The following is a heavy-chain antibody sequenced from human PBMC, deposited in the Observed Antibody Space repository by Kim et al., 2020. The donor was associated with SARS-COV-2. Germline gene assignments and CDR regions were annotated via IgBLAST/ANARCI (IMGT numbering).Heavy chain of an antibody. CDR3: ARDPSAATTSGY. J-gene: IGHJ4*02. CDR1: GFTFSSYG. CDR2: IWYDGSNK. V-gene: IGHV3-33*01. Sequence: GGSLRLSCAASGFTFSSYGMHWVRQAPGKGLEWVAVIWYDGSNKYYADSVKGRFTISRDNSKNTLYLQMNSLRAEDTAVYYCARDPSAATTSGYWGQGTLVTVSS. D-gene: IGHD1-1*01.